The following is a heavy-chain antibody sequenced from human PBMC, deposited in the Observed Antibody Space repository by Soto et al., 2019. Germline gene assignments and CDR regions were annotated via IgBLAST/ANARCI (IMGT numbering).Heavy chain of an antibody. D-gene: IGHD2-15*01. CDR1: GYTFTSYC. CDR2: ISPHIGNT. Sequence: ASVKVSCKASGYTFTSYCIAWVLQAPGQGLEWMGWISPHIGNTNYAQKLQGRVTMTTDTSTSTAYMELRSLRSDDTAMYYCARDPSVYCSGGSCPSYFDYWGQGTLVTVSS. J-gene: IGHJ4*02. CDR3: ARDPSVYCSGGSCPSYFDY. V-gene: IGHV1-18*01.